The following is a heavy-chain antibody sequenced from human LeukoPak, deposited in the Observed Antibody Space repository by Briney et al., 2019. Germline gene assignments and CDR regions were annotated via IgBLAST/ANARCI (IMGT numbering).Heavy chain of an antibody. Sequence: GGSLRLSCAASGFTLSSYSMNWVRQAPGKGLEWVSYISSSSSTIYYADSVKGRFTISRDNAKNSLYLQMNSLRAEDTAVYYCARGHVLRFLEWPYMDVWGKGTTVTVSS. CDR2: ISSSSSTI. V-gene: IGHV3-48*04. J-gene: IGHJ6*03. CDR3: ARGHVLRFLEWPYMDV. CDR1: GFTLSSYS. D-gene: IGHD3-3*01.